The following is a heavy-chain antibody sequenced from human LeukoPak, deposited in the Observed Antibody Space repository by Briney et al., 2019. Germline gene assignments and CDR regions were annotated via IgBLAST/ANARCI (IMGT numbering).Heavy chain of an antibody. CDR1: GFTLSNYW. J-gene: IGHJ4*02. D-gene: IGHD2-21*01. V-gene: IGHV3-7*01. CDR2: IKRDGSEK. CDR3: ARDVEGGYFDY. Sequence: PGGSLRLSCAASGFTLSNYWMSWIRQVPGKGLEWVANIKRDGSEKNYMDSAMGRFTISRDNAKNSVYLLLNSLRAEDTAVYYCARDVEGGYFDYWGQGTLVTVPS.